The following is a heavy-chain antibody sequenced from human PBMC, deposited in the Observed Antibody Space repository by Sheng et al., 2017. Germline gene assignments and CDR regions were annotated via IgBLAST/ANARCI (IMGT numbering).Heavy chain of an antibody. J-gene: IGHJ6*03. D-gene: IGHD6-6*01. Sequence: EVQLLESGGELVQPGGSLRLSCAASGFTFSNYAMSWVRQPPGKGLEWVSSISGTGGSTYYADSLKGRLTISRDNSKNTLYLQVNSLGAEDTAVYYCAKDGYNSSSGYYFYYMDVWGHGTTGDRLL. CDR3: AKDGYNSSSGYYFYYMDV. CDR2: ISGTGGST. CDR1: GFTFSNYA. V-gene: IGHV3-23*01.